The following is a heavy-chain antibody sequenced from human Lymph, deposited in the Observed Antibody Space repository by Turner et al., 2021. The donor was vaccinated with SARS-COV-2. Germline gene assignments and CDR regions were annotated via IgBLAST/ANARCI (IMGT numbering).Heavy chain of an antibody. CDR1: GYTCSSYA. CDR2: ISVSDSST. Sequence: EGQLLASGGDLVQPGGSLRRACAASGYTCSSYAMSWVRQAPGKGLEWVSVISVSDSSTYYSNSVNSRLAISTDNSKNTLYLQMNSLRAEDTAVYYCAKVHCIWTCYIDYWGQGTLVTVSS. D-gene: IGHD3-9*01. V-gene: IGHV3-23*01. CDR3: AKVHCIWTCYIDY. J-gene: IGHJ4*02.